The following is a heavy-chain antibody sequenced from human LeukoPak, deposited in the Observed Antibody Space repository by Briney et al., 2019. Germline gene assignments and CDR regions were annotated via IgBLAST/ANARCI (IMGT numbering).Heavy chain of an antibody. J-gene: IGHJ4*02. Sequence: ASVKVSCKASGYTFTSYGISWVRQATGQGLEWMGWISAYNGNTNYAQKVQGRVTMTTDTSTSTAYMELRSLRSDDTAVYYCARDQALIHEYSGSYSPFDYWGQGTLVTVSS. V-gene: IGHV1-18*01. CDR1: GYTFTSYG. D-gene: IGHD1-26*01. CDR2: ISAYNGNT. CDR3: ARDQALIHEYSGSYSPFDY.